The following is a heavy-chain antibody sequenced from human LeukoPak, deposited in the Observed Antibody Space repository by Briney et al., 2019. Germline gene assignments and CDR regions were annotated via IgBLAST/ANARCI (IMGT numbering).Heavy chain of an antibody. Sequence: LAGGSLRLSCAASGFTFSSYAMSWVRQAPGKGLEWVSAISGSGGSTYYADSVKGRFTISRDNSKNTLYLQMNSLIADDTAVYYCAKRRGLELTYYYHMDVWGKGTTVTVSS. D-gene: IGHD1-7*01. CDR2: ISGSGGST. CDR1: GFTFSSYA. CDR3: AKRRGLELTYYYHMDV. V-gene: IGHV3-23*01. J-gene: IGHJ6*03.